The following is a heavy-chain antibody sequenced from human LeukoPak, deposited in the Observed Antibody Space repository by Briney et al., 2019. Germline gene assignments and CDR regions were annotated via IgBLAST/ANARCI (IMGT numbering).Heavy chain of an antibody. CDR1: GFTFSSYW. Sequence: GGSLRLSCAASGFTFSSYWMSWVRQAPGKGLEWVANIKQDGSEKYYVDSVKGRFTISRDNAKNSLYLQMNSLRAEDTAVYYCARDMRGNYGSGSYYMSLDYYYGMDVWGQGTTVTVSS. D-gene: IGHD3-10*01. CDR2: IKQDGSEK. CDR3: ARDMRGNYGSGSYYMSLDYYYGMDV. J-gene: IGHJ6*02. V-gene: IGHV3-7*01.